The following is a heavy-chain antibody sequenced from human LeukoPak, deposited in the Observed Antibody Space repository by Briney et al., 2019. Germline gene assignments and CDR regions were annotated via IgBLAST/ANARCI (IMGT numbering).Heavy chain of an antibody. V-gene: IGHV3-23*01. D-gene: IGHD2-2*01. J-gene: IGHJ4*02. CDR2: ISGSGGST. Sequence: PGGSLRLSCAASGFTFSSYAMDWVRQAPGKGLEWVSAISGSGGSTYYADSVKGRFTISRDNSKTTLFLQMNSLRAEDTAVYYCTTDYYCSSTSCPYYFDYWGQGTLVTVSS. CDR1: GFTFSSYA. CDR3: TTDYYCSSTSCPYYFDY.